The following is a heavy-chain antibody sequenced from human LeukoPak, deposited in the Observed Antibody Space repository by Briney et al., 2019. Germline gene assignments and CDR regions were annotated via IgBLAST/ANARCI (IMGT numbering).Heavy chain of an antibody. CDR3: AKDTAIQFLEPAF. Sequence: GGSLRLSCAASGFTFDTHGMHWVRQAPGKGLEWVAAIWFDGSVRHYSDAVKGRFTISRDNSLNTLYLQMNSLRVEDTAMYYYAKDTAIQFLEPAFWGQGTLVTVSS. J-gene: IGHJ4*02. D-gene: IGHD3-3*01. CDR2: IWFDGSVR. CDR1: GFTFDTHG. V-gene: IGHV3-33*06.